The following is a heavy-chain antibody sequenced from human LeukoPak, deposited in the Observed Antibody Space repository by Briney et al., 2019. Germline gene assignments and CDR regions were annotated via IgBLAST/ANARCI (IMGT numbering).Heavy chain of an antibody. D-gene: IGHD3-10*01. V-gene: IGHV4-39*01. CDR1: GGSISSSSYY. CDR2: IYYSGST. CDR3: ASGGGLWFGELSQYFQH. Sequence: SETLSLTCTVSGGSISSSSYYWGWIRQPPGKGLEWIGTIYYSGSTYYNPSLKSRVTISVDTSKNQFSLKLSSVTAADTAVYYCASGGGLWFGELSQYFQHWGQGTLVTVSA. J-gene: IGHJ1*01.